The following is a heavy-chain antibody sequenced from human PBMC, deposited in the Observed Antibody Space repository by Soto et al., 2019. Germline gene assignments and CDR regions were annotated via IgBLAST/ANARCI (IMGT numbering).Heavy chain of an antibody. CDR2: ISYDSSNK. D-gene: IGHD2-15*01. CDR1: GFTFSYG. V-gene: IGHV3-30*18. J-gene: IGHJ4*02. CDR3: AKLVIGYCSGNTCDDY. Sequence: VQLLESGGGLIQPGGYLRLSCAASGFTFSYGIHWLRQAPGKGLEWVAYISYDSSNKFYGASVKGRFTISRDNSKNTQFLQMNSLRAEDTAVYYCAKLVIGYCSGNTCDDYWGQGTLVAVSS.